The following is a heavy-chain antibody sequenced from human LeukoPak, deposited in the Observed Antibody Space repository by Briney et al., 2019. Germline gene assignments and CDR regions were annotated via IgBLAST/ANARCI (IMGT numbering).Heavy chain of an antibody. V-gene: IGHV4-61*01. D-gene: IGHD4-17*01. J-gene: IGHJ6*04. Sequence: SETLSLTCTVSGGSVSSGSYYWSWIRQPPGKGLEWIGYIYYSGSTNYNPSLKSRVTISVDTSKNQFSLKLSSVTAADTAVYYCARDKDYGDYPYYYYGMDVWGKGTTVTVSS. CDR2: IYYSGST. CDR3: ARDKDYGDYPYYYYGMDV. CDR1: GGSVSSGSYY.